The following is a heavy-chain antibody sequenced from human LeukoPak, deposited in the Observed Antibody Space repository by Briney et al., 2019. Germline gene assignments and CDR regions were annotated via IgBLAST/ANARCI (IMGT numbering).Heavy chain of an antibody. J-gene: IGHJ3*02. CDR1: GFTFSSYG. V-gene: IGHV3-30*02. D-gene: IGHD3-10*01. CDR2: IGYDGRNK. CDR3: ARSRSGSYPIPDAFDI. Sequence: PGGSLRLSCAASGFTFSSYGIHWVRQAPGKGLEWVTFIGYDGRNKYYADSVKGRFTISRDNSKNTLYLQMNSLRAEDTAVYYCARSRSGSYPIPDAFDIWGQGTMVTVSS.